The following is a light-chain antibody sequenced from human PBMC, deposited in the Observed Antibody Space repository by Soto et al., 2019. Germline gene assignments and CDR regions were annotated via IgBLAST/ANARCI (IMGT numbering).Light chain of an antibody. Sequence: EIVLTQSPGTLSSSPGKRATLSCRASESVSSNYLACYQQKPGQAPRLLIYAASNRARGIPDRFGGSGSGTDFTLTVSRLEPEDFAVYYCQQYGSATWTFGQGTKV. J-gene: IGKJ1*01. CDR3: QQYGSATWT. V-gene: IGKV3-20*01. CDR1: ESVSSNY. CDR2: AAS.